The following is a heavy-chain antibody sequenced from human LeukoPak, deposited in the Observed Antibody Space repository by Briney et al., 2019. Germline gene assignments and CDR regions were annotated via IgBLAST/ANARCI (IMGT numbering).Heavy chain of an antibody. CDR1: GYTFTSYG. J-gene: IGHJ5*02. V-gene: IGHV1-18*01. Sequence: GASVKVSCKASGYTFTSYGISWVRQAPGQGLEWMGWISAYNGNTNYAQKLQGRVTMTTDTSTSTAYMELRSLRSDDTAVYYCARDPPRYDSSGYDYYMGFDPWGQGTLVTVSS. CDR2: ISAYNGNT. D-gene: IGHD3-22*01. CDR3: ARDPPRYDSSGYDYYMGFDP.